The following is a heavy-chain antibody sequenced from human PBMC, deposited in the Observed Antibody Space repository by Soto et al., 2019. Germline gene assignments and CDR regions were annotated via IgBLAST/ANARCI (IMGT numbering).Heavy chain of an antibody. Sequence: PGGSFRLSFVAAGFGFSEAPLNWVRQAPGKGLEWVSFISGSGGTTDYADSVRGRFRLSRDNSKNTVDLEMNSLRTENTAVYFCAKGRSALPIFDYWGQGVMVTVSS. CDR3: AKGRSALPIFDY. CDR2: ISGSGGTT. V-gene: IGHV3-23*01. J-gene: IGHJ4*02. CDR1: GFGFSEAP.